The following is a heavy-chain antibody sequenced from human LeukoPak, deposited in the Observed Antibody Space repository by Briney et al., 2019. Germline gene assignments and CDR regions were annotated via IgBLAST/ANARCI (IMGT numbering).Heavy chain of an antibody. D-gene: IGHD5-18*01. CDR3: ARSRGYYYGQTIDY. CDR2: IYHSGST. V-gene: IGHV4-30-2*01. Sequence: SETLSLTCTVSGGSISSGGYYWSWIRQPPGKGLEWIGYIYHSGSTYYNPSPKSRVTISVDTSKNQFSLKLSSVTAADTAVYYCARSRGYYYGQTIDYWGQGTLVTVSS. CDR1: GGSISSGGYY. J-gene: IGHJ4*02.